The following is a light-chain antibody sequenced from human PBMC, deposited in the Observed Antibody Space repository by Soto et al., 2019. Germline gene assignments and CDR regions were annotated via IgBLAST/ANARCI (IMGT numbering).Light chain of an antibody. CDR2: GAS. CDR1: QSVSSSY. CDR3: QQYGSSLTWT. V-gene: IGKV3-20*01. J-gene: IGKJ1*01. Sequence: EIVLTQSPGTLSLSPGERVTLSCRANQSVSSSYLAWYQQKPGQAPRLLIYGASSRATGIPDRFSGSGSGTDFTLTISRLEPEDFAVYYCQQYGSSLTWTFGQGTKVDIK.